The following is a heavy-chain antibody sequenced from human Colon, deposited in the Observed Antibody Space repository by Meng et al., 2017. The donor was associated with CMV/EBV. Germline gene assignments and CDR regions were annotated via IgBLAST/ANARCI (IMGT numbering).Heavy chain of an antibody. D-gene: IGHD6-13*01. CDR3: ASEMSRYSSSIRAFDI. J-gene: IGHJ3*02. V-gene: IGHV4-39*01. CDR2: IYYSGST. Sequence: AETLSLTGTVPGCSISSSIYYWGWMRQPPGKGREWIGSIYYSGSTYYNPSLKIRFTISVDTSKHQFSLKLSYVTAADTAVYYCASEMSRYSSSIRAFDIWGQGTMVTVSS. CDR1: GCSISSSIYY.